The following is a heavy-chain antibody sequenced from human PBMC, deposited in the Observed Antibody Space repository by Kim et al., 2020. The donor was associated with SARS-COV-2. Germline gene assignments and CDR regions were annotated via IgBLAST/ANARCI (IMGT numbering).Heavy chain of an antibody. CDR3: AKGGSGSPPFEYFDL. CDR1: GFTFDDYA. D-gene: IGHD3-10*01. CDR2: ISWNSGSI. J-gene: IGHJ2*01. Sequence: GGSLRLSCAASGFTFDDYAMHWVRQAPGKGLEWVSGISWNSGSIGYADSVKGRFTISRDNAKNSLYLQMNSLRAEDTALYYCAKGGSGSPPFEYFDLWGRGTLVTVSS. V-gene: IGHV3-9*01.